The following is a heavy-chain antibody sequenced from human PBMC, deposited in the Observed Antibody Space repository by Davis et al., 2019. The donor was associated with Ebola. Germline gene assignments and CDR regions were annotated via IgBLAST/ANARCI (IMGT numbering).Heavy chain of an antibody. CDR2: ISAYNGNT. V-gene: IGHV1-18*01. CDR3: ARANSYDGA. CDR1: GGTFSSYA. D-gene: IGHD3-16*01. J-gene: IGHJ5*02. Sequence: ASVKVSCKASGGTFSSYAISWVRQAPGQGLEWMGWISAYNGNTNYAQKLQGRVTMTRNTSISTAYMELSSLRSEDTAVYYCARANSYDGAWGQGTLVTVSS.